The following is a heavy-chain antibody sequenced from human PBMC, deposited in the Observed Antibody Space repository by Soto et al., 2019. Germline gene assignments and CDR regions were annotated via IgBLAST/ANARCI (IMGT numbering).Heavy chain of an antibody. D-gene: IGHD3-10*01. V-gene: IGHV1-18*04. CDR3: ARDRNYYGSGSPTPYDAFDI. CDR2: ISAYNGNT. CDR1: GYTFTSYG. J-gene: IGHJ3*02. Sequence: ASVKVSCKASGYTFTSYGISWLRQAPGQGLEWMGWISAYNGNTNYAQKLQGRVTMTTDTSTSKAYMELRSLRSDDTAVYYCARDRNYYGSGSPTPYDAFDIWGQGTMVTVS.